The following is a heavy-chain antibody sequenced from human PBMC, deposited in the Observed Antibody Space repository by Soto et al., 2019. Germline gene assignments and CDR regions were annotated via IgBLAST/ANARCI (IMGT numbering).Heavy chain of an antibody. CDR2: IKSKSIGGTV. CDR3: ATCGGDCYLNY. D-gene: IGHD2-21*02. Sequence: GWSLRLSCASSVFTFSNAWMNWVRQAPGKGLEWVGRIKSKSIGGTVNYAAPVKGRFTISRDDSGNTLYLQMNSLKTEDTAVYYCATCGGDCYLNYWGQGALVTVSS. J-gene: IGHJ4*02. V-gene: IGHV3-15*01. CDR1: VFTFSNAW.